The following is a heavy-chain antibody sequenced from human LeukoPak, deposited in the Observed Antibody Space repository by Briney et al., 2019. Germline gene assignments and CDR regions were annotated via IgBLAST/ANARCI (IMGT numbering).Heavy chain of an antibody. D-gene: IGHD2-15*01. CDR2: ISGSGGST. Sequence: GGSLRLSCAASGFTFSSYAMSWVRQAPRKGLEWVSAISGSGGSTYYADSVKGRFTISRDNSKNTLYLQMNSLRAEDTAVYYCASPGGLVVVAATDDAFDIWGQGTMVTVSS. CDR3: ASPGGLVVVAATDDAFDI. CDR1: GFTFSSYA. J-gene: IGHJ3*02. V-gene: IGHV3-23*01.